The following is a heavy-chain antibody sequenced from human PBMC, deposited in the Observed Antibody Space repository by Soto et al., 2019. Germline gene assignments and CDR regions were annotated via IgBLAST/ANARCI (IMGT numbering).Heavy chain of an antibody. CDR1: GFTFSSYG. CDR2: ISYDGSNK. J-gene: IGHJ4*02. D-gene: IGHD1-26*01. V-gene: IGHV3-30*18. Sequence: GGSLRLSCAASGFTFSSYGMHWVRQAPGKGLEWVAVISYDGSNKYYADSVKGRFTISRDNSKNTLYLQMNSLRAEDTAVYYCANAPTGGSYYAPFDYWGQGTLVTVSS. CDR3: ANAPTGGSYYAPFDY.